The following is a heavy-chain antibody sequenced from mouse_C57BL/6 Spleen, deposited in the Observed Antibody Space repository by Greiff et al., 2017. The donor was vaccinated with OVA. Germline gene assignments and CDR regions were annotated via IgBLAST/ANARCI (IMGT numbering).Heavy chain of an antibody. V-gene: IGHV7-3*01. CDR2: IRNKANGYTT. D-gene: IGHD2-12*01. CDR1: GFTFTDDY. CDR3: ARYAPSYSNDGRDAMDY. J-gene: IGHJ4*01. Sequence: EVKVVESGGGLVQPGGSLSLSCAASGFTFTDDYMSWVRQPPGKALEWLGFIRNKANGYTTEYSASVKGRFTISRDTSQSVLYLQMNALGAGDSATYYCARYAPSYSNDGRDAMDYWGQGTSVTVSS.